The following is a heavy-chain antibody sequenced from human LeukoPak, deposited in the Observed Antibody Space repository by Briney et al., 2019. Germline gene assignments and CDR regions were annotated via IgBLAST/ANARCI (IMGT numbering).Heavy chain of an antibody. J-gene: IGHJ5*02. D-gene: IGHD3-10*01. CDR1: GFTFSSYA. CDR3: AKGIFGTFGEFLSPNWFDP. V-gene: IGHV3-23*01. CDR2: ISGSGGST. Sequence: GGSLRLSCAASGFTFSSYAMSWVRQAPGKGLEWVSAISGSGGSTYYADSVKGRFTISRDNSKNTLYLQMNSLRAEDTAVYYCAKGIFGTFGEFLSPNWFDPWGQGTLVTVSS.